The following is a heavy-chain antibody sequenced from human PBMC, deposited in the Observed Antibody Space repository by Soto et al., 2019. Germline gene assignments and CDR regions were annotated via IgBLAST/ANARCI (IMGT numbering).Heavy chain of an antibody. CDR2: INSDGSST. J-gene: IGHJ5*02. CDR3: AREGRYCSSTSCYPEGYNWFDP. V-gene: IGHV3-74*01. CDR1: GFTFGSYW. Sequence: GGSLRLSCAASGFTFGSYWMHWVRQAPGKGLVWVSRINSDGSSTSYADSVKGRFTISRDNAKNTLYLQMNSLRAEDTAVYYCAREGRYCSSTSCYPEGYNWFDPWGQGTLVTVSS. D-gene: IGHD2-2*01.